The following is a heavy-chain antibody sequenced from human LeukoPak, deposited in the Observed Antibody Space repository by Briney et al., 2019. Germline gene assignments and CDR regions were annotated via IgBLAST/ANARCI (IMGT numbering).Heavy chain of an antibody. Sequence: SETLSLTCTVSGGSISSYYWSWIRQPPGKGLEWIGRIYTSGSTNYNPSLKSRVTISVDTSKNQFSLKLSSVTAADTAVYYCARWPYIVVVTPVRYYGMDVWGQGTTVTVSS. J-gene: IGHJ6*02. D-gene: IGHD2-21*02. CDR1: GGSISSYY. CDR2: IYTSGST. CDR3: ARWPYIVVVTPVRYYGMDV. V-gene: IGHV4-4*07.